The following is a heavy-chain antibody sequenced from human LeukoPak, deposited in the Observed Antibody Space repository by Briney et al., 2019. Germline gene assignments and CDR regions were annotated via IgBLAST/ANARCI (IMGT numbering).Heavy chain of an antibody. CDR2: ISSSGSTI. V-gene: IGHV3-11*04. CDR1: GFTFSDYY. D-gene: IGHD3-9*01. J-gene: IGHJ6*02. CDR3: ARDQNTYYDILTGPYGMDV. Sequence: GGSLRLSCAASGFTFSDYYMSWIRQAPGKGLEWVSFISSSGSTIFYADSVKGRFTISRDNAKNSLYLQMNSLRAEDTAVYYCARDQNTYYDILTGPYGMDVWCQGTTVTVSS.